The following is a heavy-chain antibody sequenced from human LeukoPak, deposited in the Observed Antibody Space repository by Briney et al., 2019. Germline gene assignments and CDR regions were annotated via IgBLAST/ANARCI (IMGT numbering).Heavy chain of an antibody. D-gene: IGHD3-10*01. CDR2: IYYSGST. J-gene: IGHJ4*02. Sequence: SETLSLTCTVSGGSTSSSGYYWGWVRQPPGKGLEWIGTIYYSGSTYYNPSLNSRVTISVDTSKNQFSLKLSSVTAADTAVYYCARAGNTAVPPYFDYWGQGTLVTVSS. CDR3: ARAGNTAVPPYFDY. CDR1: GGSTSSSGYY. V-gene: IGHV4-39*01.